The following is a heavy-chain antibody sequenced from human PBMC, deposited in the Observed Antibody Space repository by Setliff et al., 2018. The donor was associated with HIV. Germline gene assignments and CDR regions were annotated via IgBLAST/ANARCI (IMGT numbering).Heavy chain of an antibody. V-gene: IGHV4-38-2*01. CDR1: GYSISTAYY. J-gene: IGHJ4*02. CDR2: VYHSGTT. CDR3: MRGRSITIFGVAYFDF. D-gene: IGHD3-3*01. Sequence: SETLSLTCAVSGYSISTAYYWGWIRQPPGKGLEWIGSVYHSGTTYYTPSLKRRVTISVDMSNNQFSLKVTSVTAADTAVYYCMRGRSITIFGVAYFDFWGQGTQVTVSS.